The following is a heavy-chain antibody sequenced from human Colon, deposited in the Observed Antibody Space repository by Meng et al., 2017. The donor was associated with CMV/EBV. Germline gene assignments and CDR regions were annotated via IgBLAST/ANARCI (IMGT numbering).Heavy chain of an antibody. V-gene: IGHV1-69*01. J-gene: IGHJ4*02. CDR2: IITISGTT. CDR3: ARVICGGDCYLDY. D-gene: IGHD2-21*02. CDR1: KGTFTSYP. Sequence: QVQLEKSGDGVKKPGSAVKVSCKASKGTFTSYPISWVRQGPGQGFEWVGGIITISGTTDYAQKFQGRVTITVDESTSTAYMKLSNLRSEDTAIYYCARVICGGDCYLDYWGRGTLVTVSS.